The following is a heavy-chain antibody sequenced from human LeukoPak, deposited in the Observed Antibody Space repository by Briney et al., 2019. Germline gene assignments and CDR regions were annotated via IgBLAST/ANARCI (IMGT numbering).Heavy chain of an antibody. D-gene: IGHD7-27*01. Sequence: GRSLRLSCAASGFTFSNYAMHWVRQAPGKGLEWVAVVSYDGSNKYYADSVKGRFTISRDNSKNTRYLQMNSLRAEDAAIYYCATIGDRRTGELYRIDYWGQGTLVTVSS. CDR3: ATIGDRRTGELYRIDY. CDR2: VSYDGSNK. CDR1: GFTFSNYA. V-gene: IGHV3-30-3*01. J-gene: IGHJ4*02.